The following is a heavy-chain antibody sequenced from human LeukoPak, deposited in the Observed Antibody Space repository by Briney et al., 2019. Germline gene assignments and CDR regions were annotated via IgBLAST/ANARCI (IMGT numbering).Heavy chain of an antibody. V-gene: IGHV1-18*01. CDR3: AREIDSSGASMDV. Sequence: GASVKVSCKASGYTFTSYGISWVRQAPGQGLEWMGWISAYNGSTNYAQKLQGRVTMTRNTSISTAYMELSSLRSEDTAVYYCAREIDSSGASMDVWGQGTTVTVSS. CDR2: ISAYNGST. D-gene: IGHD3-22*01. CDR1: GYTFTSYG. J-gene: IGHJ6*02.